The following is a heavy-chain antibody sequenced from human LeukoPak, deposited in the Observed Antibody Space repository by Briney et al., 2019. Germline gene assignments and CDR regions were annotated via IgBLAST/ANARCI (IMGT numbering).Heavy chain of an antibody. CDR3: ATRLTSDTAMAN. J-gene: IGHJ4*02. CDR1: GGSVSSYY. CDR2: IYYSGST. Sequence: SETLSLTCTVSGGSVSSYYWSWIRQPPGKGLEWIGYIYYSGSTTYNPSPRSRVTISVDTSKNQFFLKLSSMTAADTAVYYCATRLTSDTAMANWGQGTLVTVSS. D-gene: IGHD5-18*01. V-gene: IGHV4-59*08.